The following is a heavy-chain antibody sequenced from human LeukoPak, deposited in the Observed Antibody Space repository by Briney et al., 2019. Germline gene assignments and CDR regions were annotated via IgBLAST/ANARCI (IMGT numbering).Heavy chain of an antibody. CDR1: GYTFTAYG. V-gene: IGHV1-18*01. CDR2: ISGYNDNT. D-gene: IGHD1-26*01. Sequence: ASVKVSCKASGYTFTAYGISWVRPAPGQGLEWLGWISGYNDNTFYTQKVQGRVTMTKDTSTSTAYLELRSLRSDDTAVYYCTRSDGDPNYYQNYMDVWGKGTTVTVSS. CDR3: TRSDGDPNYYQNYMDV. J-gene: IGHJ6*03.